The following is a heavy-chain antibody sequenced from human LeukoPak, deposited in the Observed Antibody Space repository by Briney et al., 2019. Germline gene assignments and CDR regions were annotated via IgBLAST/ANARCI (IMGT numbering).Heavy chain of an antibody. Sequence: ASVKVSCKASGYTFTSYDINWVRQATRQGLEWMGWMNPNSGNTGYAQKFQGKVTMTRNTSISTAYMELSSLRSEDTAVYYCARGRRGPVRNFQGLYYFDYWGQGTLVTVSS. CDR3: ARGRRGPVRNFQGLYYFDY. V-gene: IGHV1-8*01. CDR1: GYTFTSYD. D-gene: IGHD1-7*01. CDR2: MNPNSGNT. J-gene: IGHJ4*02.